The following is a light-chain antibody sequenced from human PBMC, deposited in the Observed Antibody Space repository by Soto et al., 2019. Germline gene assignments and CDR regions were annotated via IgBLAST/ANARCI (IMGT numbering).Light chain of an antibody. Sequence: QSVLTQSASVSGSPGQSLTISCTGTSSDVGGHDYVSWYQQHPGKAPTLMIYHVTNRPSGVSSRFSGSKSGNTAFLIISGLQAEDEADYYCSSYTSSSTFVFGTGTKVTVL. CDR3: SSYTSSSTFV. J-gene: IGLJ1*01. CDR1: SSDVGGHDY. V-gene: IGLV2-14*01. CDR2: HVT.